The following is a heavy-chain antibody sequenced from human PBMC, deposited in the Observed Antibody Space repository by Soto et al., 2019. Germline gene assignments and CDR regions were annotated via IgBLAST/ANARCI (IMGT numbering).Heavy chain of an antibody. Sequence: ASVKVSCKASGYTFTSYGISWVRQAPGQGLEWMGWISSYNGNKNYAQKVQGRVTLTTDTSTSTTYMELRSLRSDDTALYYCARGPRYCSTTTCFSGVTCFDPWGQGTLVTVSS. V-gene: IGHV1-18*04. CDR2: ISSYNGNK. D-gene: IGHD2-2*01. CDR1: GYTFTSYG. J-gene: IGHJ5*02. CDR3: ARGPRYCSTTTCFSGVTCFDP.